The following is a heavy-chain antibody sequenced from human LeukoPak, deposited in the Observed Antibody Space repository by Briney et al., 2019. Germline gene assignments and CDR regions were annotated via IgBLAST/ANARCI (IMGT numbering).Heavy chain of an antibody. J-gene: IGHJ3*02. CDR3: ARDRRRDLFHAFDI. CDR1: GGSISGYY. Sequence: SETLSLTCTVSGGSISGYYWTWIRQPPGKGLEYIGYIYYSGSTNHNPSLKSRVTISLDTPKNQFSLKLSSVTAADTAIYFCARDRRRDLFHAFDIWGRGTTVTVSP. D-gene: IGHD1-14*01. CDR2: IYYSGST. V-gene: IGHV4-59*01.